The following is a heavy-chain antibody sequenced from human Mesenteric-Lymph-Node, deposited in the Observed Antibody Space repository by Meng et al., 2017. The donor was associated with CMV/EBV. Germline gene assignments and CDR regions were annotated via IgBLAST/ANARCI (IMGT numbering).Heavy chain of an antibody. CDR1: GDSITTGHW. D-gene: IGHD3-16*01. CDR3: ARDGANSWNWFDP. J-gene: IGHJ5*02. Sequence: CDVSGDSITTGHWWSWVRQSPGKGLEWIGELHHSGSINYNPSLKSRVTIVVDQSKNQFSLKLSSVTAADTAMYYCARDGANSWNWFDPWGQGTLVTVS. V-gene: IGHV4-4*02. CDR2: LHHSGSI.